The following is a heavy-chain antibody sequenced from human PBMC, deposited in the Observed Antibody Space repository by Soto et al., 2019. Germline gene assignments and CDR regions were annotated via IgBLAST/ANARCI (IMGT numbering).Heavy chain of an antibody. V-gene: IGHV3-23*01. CDR2: ITFRGDYT. Sequence: EVQLLESGGGLVQPGGSLRLSCAASGFTFSSFAMSWVRQAPGKGLEWLAGITFRGDYTYYADSVKGRFTLSRDNSGNRLDLEMNSLQVEDTALYYCGKLGTMGVFDSWGQGTLLTVSS. CDR3: GKLGTMGVFDS. J-gene: IGHJ4*02. CDR1: GFTFSSFA. D-gene: IGHD3-10*01.